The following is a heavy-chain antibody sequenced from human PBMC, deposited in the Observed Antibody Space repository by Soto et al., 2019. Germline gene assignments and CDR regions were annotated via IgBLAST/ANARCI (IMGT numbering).Heavy chain of an antibody. CDR3: AHGMGGVASF. D-gene: IGHD3-16*01. J-gene: IGHJ4*02. CDR2: VYWDDDK. CDR1: GFSLNTRDVG. Sequence: QITLNESGPALVKPTQTLTLTCTFSGFSLNTRDVGVGWIRQPPGKALEWLGVVYWDDDKTYSPSLKSRLTITKDTPKNQVVLRMTKMDPVDTATYYCAHGMGGVASFWGQGTLVTVSS. V-gene: IGHV2-5*02.